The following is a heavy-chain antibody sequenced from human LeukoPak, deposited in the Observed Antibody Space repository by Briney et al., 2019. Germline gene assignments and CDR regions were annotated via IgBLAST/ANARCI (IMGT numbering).Heavy chain of an antibody. CDR3: AKVRSPDYYDSSGSGLDFDY. Sequence: GGSLRLSCAASGFTFDDYAMHWVRQAPGKGLEWASGISWNSGSIGYADSVEGRFTISRDNAKNSLYLQMNSLRAEDTALYYCAKVRSPDYYDSSGSGLDFDYWGQGTLVTVSS. J-gene: IGHJ4*02. V-gene: IGHV3-9*01. CDR1: GFTFDDYA. CDR2: ISWNSGSI. D-gene: IGHD3-22*01.